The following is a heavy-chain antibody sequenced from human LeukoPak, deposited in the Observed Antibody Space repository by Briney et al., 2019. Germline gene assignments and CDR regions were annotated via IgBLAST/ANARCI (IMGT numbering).Heavy chain of an antibody. Sequence: GGSLRLSCAASGFTFSSYGMHWVRQAPGKGLEWVAFIRYDGSNKYYADSVKGRFTISRDSSKNTVYLQMNSLRAEDTAVYYCAKDRQSLTSYGNGGDYWGQGTLVTVSS. CDR1: GFTFSSYG. CDR3: AKDRQSLTSYGNGGDY. J-gene: IGHJ4*02. D-gene: IGHD2-2*01. CDR2: IRYDGSNK. V-gene: IGHV3-30*02.